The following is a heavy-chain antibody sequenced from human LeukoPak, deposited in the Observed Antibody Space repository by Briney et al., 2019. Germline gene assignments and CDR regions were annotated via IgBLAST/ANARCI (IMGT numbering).Heavy chain of an antibody. CDR3: ARARVSGSSVFDY. J-gene: IGHJ4*02. CDR2: IYSGGST. Sequence: GRSLRLSCAASGFTVSSNYMSWVRQAPGKGLEWVSVIYSGGSTYYADSVKGRFTISRDNSKNTLYLQMNSLRAEDTAVYYCARARVSGSSVFDYWGQGTLVTVSS. CDR1: GFTVSSNY. V-gene: IGHV3-66*01. D-gene: IGHD1-26*01.